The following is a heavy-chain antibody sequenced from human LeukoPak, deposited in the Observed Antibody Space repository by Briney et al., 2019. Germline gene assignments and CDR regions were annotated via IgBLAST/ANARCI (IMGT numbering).Heavy chain of an antibody. J-gene: IGHJ3*02. CDR3: ARAVYYDFWSGSPDDAFDI. Sequence: GGSLRLSCAPSGFTFSRHGMHWVRQAPGKGLEWVSGINWNGGSTGYADSVKGRFTISRDNAKNSLYLQMNSLRAEDTALYHCARAVYYDFWSGSPDDAFDIWGQGTMVTVSS. CDR2: INWNGGST. D-gene: IGHD3-3*01. CDR1: GFTFSRHG. V-gene: IGHV3-20*01.